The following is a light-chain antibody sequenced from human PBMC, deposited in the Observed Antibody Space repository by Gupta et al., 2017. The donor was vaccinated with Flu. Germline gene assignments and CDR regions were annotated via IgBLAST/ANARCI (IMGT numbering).Light chain of an antibody. CDR2: AAS. CDR3: QQRYSTGFT. Sequence: DIQMTQSPASLPASVGDRVTITCRASQSISSYLNWYQQKPGKAPKLLIYAASSLQSGVPSRFSGSGSGTDFTLTISSLQPEDFATYYCQQRYSTGFTFGHGTKVDIK. CDR1: QSISSY. V-gene: IGKV1-39*01. J-gene: IGKJ3*01.